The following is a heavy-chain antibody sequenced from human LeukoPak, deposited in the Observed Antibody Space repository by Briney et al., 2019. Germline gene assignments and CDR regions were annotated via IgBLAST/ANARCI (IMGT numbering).Heavy chain of an antibody. V-gene: IGHV3-23*01. CDR2: INDSGGNT. CDR3: AKTSAGIRGGYFDY. J-gene: IGHJ4*02. Sequence: GGPLRLSCAASGFTFSSYAMSWVRQAPGKGLEWVSLINDSGGNTYYADSVKGRFTISRDNSKNTLFLQMSSLRAEDTAVYYCAKTSAGIRGGYFDYWGQGTLVTVSS. CDR1: GFTFSSYA. D-gene: IGHD3-10*01.